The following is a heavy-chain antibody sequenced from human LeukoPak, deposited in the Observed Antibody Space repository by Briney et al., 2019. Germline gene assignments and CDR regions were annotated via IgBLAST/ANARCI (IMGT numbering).Heavy chain of an antibody. CDR3: AKDTYYDILTGDDDAFDI. J-gene: IGHJ3*02. D-gene: IGHD3-9*01. CDR1: GFTFSSYA. V-gene: IGHV3-30-3*01. Sequence: PGGSLRLSCAASGFTFSSYAMHWVRQAPGKGLEWVAVISYDGSNKYYADSVKGRFTISRDNSKNTLYLQMNSLRAEDTAVYCCAKDTYYDILTGDDDAFDIWGQGTMVIVSS. CDR2: ISYDGSNK.